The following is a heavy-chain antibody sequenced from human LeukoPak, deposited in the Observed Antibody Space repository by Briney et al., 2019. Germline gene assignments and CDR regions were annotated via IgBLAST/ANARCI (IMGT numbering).Heavy chain of an antibody. Sequence: PGGSLRLSCTASEFTFGDYAVSWFRQAPGKGLEWVSFISSSSSYIYYADSVKGRFTISRDNAKNSLYLQMNSLRAEDTAVYYCARGEYGSGSYHIDYWGQGTLVTVSS. CDR2: ISSSSSYI. V-gene: IGHV3-21*01. CDR1: EFTFGDYA. D-gene: IGHD3-10*01. J-gene: IGHJ4*02. CDR3: ARGEYGSGSYHIDY.